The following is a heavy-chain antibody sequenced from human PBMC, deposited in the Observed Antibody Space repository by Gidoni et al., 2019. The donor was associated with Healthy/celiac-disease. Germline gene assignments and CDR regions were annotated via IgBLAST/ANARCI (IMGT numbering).Heavy chain of an antibody. V-gene: IGHV3-15*07. CDR1: GFTFSNAW. D-gene: IGHD3-10*01. CDR2: IKSKTDGGTT. Sequence: EVQLVESGGGLVKPGGSLRLSCAASGFTFSNAWMNWVRRAPGKGLGGVGRIKSKTDGGTTDYAAPVKGRFTISRDDSKNTLYLQMNSLKTEDTAVYYCTTVPSYGSGTGGMDVWGQGTTVTVSS. CDR3: TTVPSYGSGTGGMDV. J-gene: IGHJ6*02.